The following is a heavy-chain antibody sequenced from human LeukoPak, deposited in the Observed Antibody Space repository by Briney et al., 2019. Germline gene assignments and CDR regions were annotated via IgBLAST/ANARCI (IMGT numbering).Heavy chain of an antibody. Sequence: GGSLRLSCAASGFTFDDYAMHWVRQAPGKGLEWVSGISWNSGSIGYADSVKGRFTISRDNAKNSLYLQMNSLRAEDTALYYCAKENARYSSGWWRDHYYYGMDVWGQGTTVTVSS. CDR1: GFTFDDYA. J-gene: IGHJ6*02. V-gene: IGHV3-9*01. CDR3: AKENARYSSGWWRDHYYYGMDV. D-gene: IGHD6-19*01. CDR2: ISWNSGSI.